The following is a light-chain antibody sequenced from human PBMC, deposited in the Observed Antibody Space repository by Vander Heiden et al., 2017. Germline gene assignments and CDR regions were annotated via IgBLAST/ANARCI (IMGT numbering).Light chain of an antibody. CDR2: DAS. Sequence: DIVLTQYPGSLFLSPGEEVTLACRADQTVSGSQLAWYLQKPGQAPRLLIFDASKRATDIPDRFRGSGSGTDFTLTISRLEPEDFAVYYCRQYARSLVTFGGGTKVEIK. CDR3: RQYARSLVT. J-gene: IGKJ4*01. V-gene: IGKV3-20*01. CDR1: QTVSGSQ.